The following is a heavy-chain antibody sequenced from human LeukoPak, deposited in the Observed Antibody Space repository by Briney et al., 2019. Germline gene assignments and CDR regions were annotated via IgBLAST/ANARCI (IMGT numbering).Heavy chain of an antibody. V-gene: IGHV3-48*02. CDR3: ARDGGGGYYYVKWYFDL. CDR2: TRSSSSAI. D-gene: IGHD3-22*01. Sequence: QPAGSLRLSCAASGFTFSTYSVNWVRQATGKGLDCVSYTRSSSSAIYYADSVKGRFTISRDNAKNSVYLRVNSLRDEDTAVYYCARDGGGGYYYVKWYFDLWGRGTLVTVSA. J-gene: IGHJ2*01. CDR1: GFTFSTYS.